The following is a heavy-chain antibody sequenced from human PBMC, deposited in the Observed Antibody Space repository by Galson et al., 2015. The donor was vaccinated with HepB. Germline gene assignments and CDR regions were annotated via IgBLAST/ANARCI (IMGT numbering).Heavy chain of an antibody. J-gene: IGHJ4*02. CDR1: GFTFSSYA. CDR2: ISYDGTNK. CDR3: AREGEYFFDY. Sequence: SLRLSCAASGFTFSSYAMHWVRQAPGEGLEWVAYISYDGTNKHYADSVRGRFTISRDKSKNTLYLHMNSQREEDTAVYYCAREGEYFFDYWGQGTLVTVSS. V-gene: IGHV3-30*04.